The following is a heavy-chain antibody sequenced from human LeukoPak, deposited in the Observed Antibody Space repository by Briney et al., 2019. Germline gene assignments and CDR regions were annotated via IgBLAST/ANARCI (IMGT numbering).Heavy chain of an antibody. CDR1: GYTFTSYA. V-gene: IGHV1-3*01. CDR3: ARGMVRGVINYYYYGMDV. Sequence: GASVKVSCKASGYTFTSYAMHWVRQAPGQRLEWMGWINAGYGNTKYSQQFQGRVTITRDTSASTAYMELSSLRSEDTAVYYCARGMVRGVINYYYYGMDVWGQGTTVTVSS. D-gene: IGHD3-10*01. J-gene: IGHJ6*02. CDR2: INAGYGNT.